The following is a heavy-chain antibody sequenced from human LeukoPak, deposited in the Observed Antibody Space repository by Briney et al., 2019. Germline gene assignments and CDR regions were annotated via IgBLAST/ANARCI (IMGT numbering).Heavy chain of an antibody. D-gene: IGHD3-10*01. CDR2: IYHSGSA. J-gene: IGHJ4*02. CDR1: GFTFSSYA. CDR3: ARDPYGSGNYPYFDY. V-gene: IGHV4-38-2*02. Sequence: GSLRLSCAASGFTFSSYAMGWVRQAPGKGLEWIGSIYHSGSAYYNPSLKSRVTISVDTSKKQFSLKLSSVTAADTAVYYCARDPYGSGNYPYFDYWGQGTLVTVSS.